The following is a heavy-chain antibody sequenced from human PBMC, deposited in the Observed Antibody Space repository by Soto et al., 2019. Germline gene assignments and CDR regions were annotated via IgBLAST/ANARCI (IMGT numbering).Heavy chain of an antibody. D-gene: IGHD6-6*01. CDR2: IIPIFGTA. CDR3: ARESPGIVARLVVPRYYYYYGMDV. Sequence: SVKVSCKASGCTFSSYAISWVRQAPGQGLEWMGGIIPIFGTANYAQKFQGRVTITADESTSTAYMELSSLRSEDTAVYYCARESPGIVARLVVPRYYYYYGMDVWGQGTTVTVSS. J-gene: IGHJ6*02. CDR1: GCTFSSYA. V-gene: IGHV1-69*13.